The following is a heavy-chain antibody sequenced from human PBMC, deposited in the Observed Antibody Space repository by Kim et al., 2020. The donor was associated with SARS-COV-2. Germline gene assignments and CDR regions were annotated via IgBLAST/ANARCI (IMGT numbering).Heavy chain of an antibody. D-gene: IGHD3-9*01. Sequence: GGSLRLSCAASGFSVSSNYMSWVRQAPGKGLEWVSVIYAGGNTYYADSVKARFTISRDNSKNRLFLQMKSLRAEDTAVYYCARSGIADVILTDWGQGTLVTVSS. CDR2: IYAGGNT. CDR3: ARSGIADVILTD. CDR1: GFSVSSNY. J-gene: IGHJ4*02. V-gene: IGHV3-53*01.